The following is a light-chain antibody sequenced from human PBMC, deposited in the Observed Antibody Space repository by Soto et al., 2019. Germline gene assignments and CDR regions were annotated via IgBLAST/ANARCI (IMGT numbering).Light chain of an antibody. V-gene: IGKV3-15*01. J-gene: IGKJ5*01. Sequence: EIVMTQSPATLSASPGERATLSCRASQSVSSNLAWYQQKPGQAPRLLIYGASTRATGIPARFSGSGSGTEFTLTISSLQSEDFAVYYCQQLSSYPITFGQGTRLEIK. CDR2: GAS. CDR1: QSVSSN. CDR3: QQLSSYPIT.